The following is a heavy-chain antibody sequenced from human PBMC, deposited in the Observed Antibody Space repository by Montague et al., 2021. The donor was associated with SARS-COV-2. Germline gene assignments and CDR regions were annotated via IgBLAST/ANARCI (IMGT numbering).Heavy chain of an antibody. J-gene: IGHJ5*02. V-gene: IGHV3-53*04. Sequence: SLRLSCAASGFTVSSNYMSWVRQAPGKGLEWVSVIYSGGSTYYADSVKDRFTISRHNSRNTLYLQMNSLRAEDTAVYYCARGNADYVWGSLGPFDPWGQGTLVTVSS. D-gene: IGHD3-16*01. CDR1: GFTVSSNY. CDR2: IYSGGST. CDR3: ARGNADYVWGSLGPFDP.